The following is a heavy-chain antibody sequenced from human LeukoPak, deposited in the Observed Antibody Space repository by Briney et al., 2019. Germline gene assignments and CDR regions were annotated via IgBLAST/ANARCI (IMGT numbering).Heavy chain of an antibody. CDR1: RFTFRNNW. CDR3: ANIGILTGYSDY. D-gene: IGHD3-9*01. J-gene: IGHJ4*02. V-gene: IGHV3-7*01. Sequence: GGSLRLSCAASRFTFRNNWMSWVRQAPGKGLEWVANIKQDGSEKNYVDSVKGRFTISRDNAKNSLYLQMNSLRAEDTAVYYCANIGILTGYSDYWGQGTLVTVSS. CDR2: IKQDGSEK.